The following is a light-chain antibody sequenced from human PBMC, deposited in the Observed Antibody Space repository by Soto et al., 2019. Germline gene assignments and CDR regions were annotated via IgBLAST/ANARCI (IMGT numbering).Light chain of an antibody. Sequence: EIVMTQSPATLSVSPGERATLSCRASQSVSSNLAWYQQKPGQAPRLLIYGASTRATGIPARFSGSGSGTDFTLTISRLEPEDFAVYYCQQYGSSWTFGQGTKVDI. J-gene: IGKJ1*01. CDR2: GAS. V-gene: IGKV3-15*01. CDR3: QQYGSSWT. CDR1: QSVSSN.